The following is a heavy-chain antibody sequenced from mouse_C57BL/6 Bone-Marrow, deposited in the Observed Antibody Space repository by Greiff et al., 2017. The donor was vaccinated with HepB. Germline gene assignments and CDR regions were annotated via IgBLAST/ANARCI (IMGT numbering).Heavy chain of an antibody. CDR1: DSEVFPIAY. CDR2: ILPSIGRT. V-gene: IGHV15-2*01. CDR3: ARGTVVAPNWYFDV. Sequence: QVQLQQSGSELRSPGSSVKLSCKDFDSEVFPIAYMSWVRQKPGHGFEWIGGILPSIGRTIYGEKFEDKATLDADTLSNTAYLELNSLTSEDSAIYYCARGTVVAPNWYFDVWGTGTTVTVSS. D-gene: IGHD1-1*01. J-gene: IGHJ1*03.